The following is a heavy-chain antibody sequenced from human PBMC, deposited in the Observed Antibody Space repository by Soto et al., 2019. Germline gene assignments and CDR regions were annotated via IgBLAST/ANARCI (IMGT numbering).Heavy chain of an antibody. V-gene: IGHV3-64*01. J-gene: IGHJ4*02. D-gene: IGHD1-26*01. Sequence: EVQLVESGGGLVQPGGSLRLSCAASGFTFSSYAMHWVRQAPGKGLEYVSAISSNGGSTYYANSVKGRFTISRDNSKNTLYLLMGSLRAVDMAVYYCARQFSGSYHFDYWGQGTLVTVSS. CDR3: ARQFSGSYHFDY. CDR1: GFTFSSYA. CDR2: ISSNGGST.